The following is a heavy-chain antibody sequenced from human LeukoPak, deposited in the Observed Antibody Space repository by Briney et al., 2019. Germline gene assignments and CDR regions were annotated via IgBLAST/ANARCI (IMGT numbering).Heavy chain of an antibody. CDR1: GGSISSYY. V-gene: IGHV4-59*01. CDR3: ARAGVSPGPYCGGDYTTYYYGMDV. CDR2: IYYSGST. J-gene: IGHJ6*02. Sequence: SETLSLTCTVSGGSISSYYWSWIRQPPGKGLEWIGYIYYSGSTNYNPSLKSRVTISVDTSTNQFSLKLSSVTAADTAVYYCARAGVSPGPYCGGDYTTYYYGMDVWGQGTTVTVSS. D-gene: IGHD2-21*02.